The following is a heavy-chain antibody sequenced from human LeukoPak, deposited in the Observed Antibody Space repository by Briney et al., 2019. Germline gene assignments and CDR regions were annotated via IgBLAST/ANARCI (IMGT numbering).Heavy chain of an antibody. Sequence: PSETLPLTCTVSGGSISSYYWSWIRQPPGKGLEWIGYIYYSGSTNYNPSLKSRVTISVDTSKNQFSLKLSSVTAADTAVYYCARAGTNSSSWYPRVGWFDPWGQGTLVTVSS. CDR3: ARAGTNSSSWYPRVGWFDP. CDR2: IYYSGST. D-gene: IGHD6-13*01. J-gene: IGHJ5*02. V-gene: IGHV4-59*01. CDR1: GGSISSYY.